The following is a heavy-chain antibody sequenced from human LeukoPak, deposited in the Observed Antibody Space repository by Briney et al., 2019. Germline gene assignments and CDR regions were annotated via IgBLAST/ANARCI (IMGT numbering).Heavy chain of an antibody. D-gene: IGHD3-22*01. J-gene: IGHJ4*02. Sequence: SETLSLTCTVSGGSISSSSYYWGWIRQPPGKGLEWIGYISYSGSTDYNPSLKSRVTISVDTSKNQFSLKVSSVTAADTAVYYCARDEGSAYPFDYWGQGTLVTVSS. CDR1: GGSISSSSYY. CDR3: ARDEGSAYPFDY. V-gene: IGHV4-61*05. CDR2: ISYSGST.